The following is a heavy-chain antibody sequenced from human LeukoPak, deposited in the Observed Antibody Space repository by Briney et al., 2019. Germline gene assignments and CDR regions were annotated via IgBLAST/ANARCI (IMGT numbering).Heavy chain of an antibody. Sequence: GGSLRLSCAASGFTFSSYAMSWVRQAPGKGLEWVSAISGSGGSTYYADSVKGRFTITRDNSKNTLYLQMNSLRAEDTAVYYCARDPADTRPRYYFDYWGQGTLVTVSS. CDR1: GFTFSSYA. D-gene: IGHD5-18*01. J-gene: IGHJ4*02. V-gene: IGHV3-23*01. CDR3: ARDPADTRPRYYFDY. CDR2: ISGSGGST.